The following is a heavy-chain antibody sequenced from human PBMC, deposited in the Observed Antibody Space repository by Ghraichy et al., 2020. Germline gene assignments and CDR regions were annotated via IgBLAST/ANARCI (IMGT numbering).Heavy chain of an antibody. CDR1: GFTVSTNS. D-gene: IGHD6-19*01. Sequence: GGSLRLSCAASGFTVSTNSMSWVRQAPGKGLEWVSVIYSAGYVYYADSVKGRFTISRDNSKNTLYLHMNSLRAEDTAFYYCAGDPPGGSGFYYFNYWGQGTLVTVSS. CDR3: AGDPPGGSGFYYFNY. CDR2: IYSAGYV. J-gene: IGHJ4*02. V-gene: IGHV3-53*01.